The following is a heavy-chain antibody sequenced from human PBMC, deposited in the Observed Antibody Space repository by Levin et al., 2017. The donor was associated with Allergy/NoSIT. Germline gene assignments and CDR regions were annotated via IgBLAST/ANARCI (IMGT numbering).Heavy chain of an antibody. V-gene: IGHV3-23*01. Sequence: PGGSLRLSCAVSGFTFSTYAMSWVRQAPGKGLEWVSVISVGGGNPNYAEPVKGRFTISRDNSTDTPYLHMNSLTAEDTAVYYCAKAGSSWYIEIDHWGQGTLVTVSS. J-gene: IGHJ4*02. CDR1: GFTFSTYA. CDR2: ISVGGGNP. CDR3: AKAGSSWYIEIDH. D-gene: IGHD6-13*01.